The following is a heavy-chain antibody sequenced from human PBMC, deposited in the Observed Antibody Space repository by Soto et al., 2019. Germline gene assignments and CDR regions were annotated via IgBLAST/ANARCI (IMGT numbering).Heavy chain of an antibody. J-gene: IGHJ4*02. CDR1: GFTFSNAW. Sequence: GGSLRLSCAASGFTFSNAWMSWVRQAPGKGLEWVGRIKSKTDGGTTDYAAPVKGRFTISRDDSKNTLYLQMNSLKTEDTAVYYCTIVVYPNYDFWSGYYTGGPYWGQGTLVTVSS. D-gene: IGHD3-3*01. CDR2: IKSKTDGGTT. CDR3: TIVVYPNYDFWSGYYTGGPY. V-gene: IGHV3-15*01.